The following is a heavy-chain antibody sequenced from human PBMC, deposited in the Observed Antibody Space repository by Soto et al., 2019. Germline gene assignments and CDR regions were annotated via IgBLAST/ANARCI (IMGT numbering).Heavy chain of an antibody. V-gene: IGHV4-39*01. CDR2: IYYTGST. D-gene: IGHD1-26*01. CDR3: ARRGGSYHVDY. Sequence: QLLESGPGLVKPSETLSLTCTVSGGSISSSSYYWGWIRQPPGKGLEWIGTIYYTGSTYYNPSLKSRVTISVDTSKNQFSLKLSSVTAADTAVYYCARRGGSYHVDYWGQGTLVTVSS. J-gene: IGHJ4*02. CDR1: GGSISSSSYY.